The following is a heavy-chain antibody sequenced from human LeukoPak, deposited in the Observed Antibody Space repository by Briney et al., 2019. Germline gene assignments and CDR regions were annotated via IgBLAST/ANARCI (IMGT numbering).Heavy chain of an antibody. CDR3: AKLGGYCSSTSCYGRIIQDY. CDR2: IKQDGSEK. V-gene: IGHV3-7*01. J-gene: IGHJ4*02. Sequence: GGSLRLSCAASGFTFSSYWMSWVRQAPGKGLEWVANIKQDGSEKYYVDSVKGRFTISRDNAKNSLYLQMNSLRAEDTAVYYCAKLGGYCSSTSCYGRIIQDYWGQGTLVTVSS. CDR1: GFTFSSYW. D-gene: IGHD2-2*01.